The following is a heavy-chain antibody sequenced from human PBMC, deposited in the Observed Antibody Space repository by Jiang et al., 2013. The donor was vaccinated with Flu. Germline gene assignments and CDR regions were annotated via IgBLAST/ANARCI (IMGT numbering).Heavy chain of an antibody. CDR3: ARQDHLSHSNPFDY. CDR2: SILVTLIP. J-gene: IGHJ4*02. D-gene: IGHD6-13*01. V-gene: IGHV5-51*01. CDR1: GYSFTSYW. Sequence: GAEVKKPGESLKISCKGSGYSFTSYWIGWVRQMPGKAWSGWGSSILVTLIPDTARPSKARSPSQPTSPSAPPTCSGRSLKASDTAMYYCARQDHLSHSNPFDYWGQGTL.